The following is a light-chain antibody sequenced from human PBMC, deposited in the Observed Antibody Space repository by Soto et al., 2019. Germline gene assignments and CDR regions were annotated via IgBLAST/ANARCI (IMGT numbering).Light chain of an antibody. CDR1: SSDVGGLNY. CDR2: EVN. V-gene: IGLV2-14*01. Sequence: QSALTQPASVSGSPGQSITISCTGTSSDVGGLNYVSWYQHHPGNASKLIIYEVNHRPSGVSDRFSASKSDNTASLTISGLQTEDEADYYCSSFTISSTWVFGGGTKLTVL. CDR3: SSFTISSTWV. J-gene: IGLJ3*02.